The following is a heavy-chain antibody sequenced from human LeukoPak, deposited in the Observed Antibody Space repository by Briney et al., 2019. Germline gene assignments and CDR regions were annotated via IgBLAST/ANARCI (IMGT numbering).Heavy chain of an antibody. D-gene: IGHD3-22*01. CDR2: ISAYNGNT. V-gene: IGHV1-18*01. CDR1: GYTFTSYG. CDR3: ARGGEIVITTNYFDY. Sequence: GASVKVSCKASGYTFTSYGISWVRQAPGQGLEWMGWISAYNGNTNYAQKLQGRVTMTTDTSTSTAYMELRSLRSGDTAVYYCARGGEIVITTNYFDYWGQGTLVTVPS. J-gene: IGHJ4*02.